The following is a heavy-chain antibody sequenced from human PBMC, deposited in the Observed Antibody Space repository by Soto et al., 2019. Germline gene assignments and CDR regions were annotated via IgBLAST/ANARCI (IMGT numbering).Heavy chain of an antibody. D-gene: IGHD3-9*01. CDR2: ISGDGSST. CDR1: GFTFSSYA. V-gene: IGHV3-23*01. Sequence: GGPRLSCAASGFTFSSYAMSWVRQAPGKGLEWVSAISGDGSSTYFADSGKGRFTISRDNSKNTLYLQMNSLRAEDTAVYYCAKDWEFDWPNYYFDYWGQGTLVTVSS. J-gene: IGHJ4*02. CDR3: AKDWEFDWPNYYFDY.